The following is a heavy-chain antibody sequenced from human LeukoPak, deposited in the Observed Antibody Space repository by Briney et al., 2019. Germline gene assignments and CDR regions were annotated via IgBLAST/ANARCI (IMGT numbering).Heavy chain of an antibody. CDR1: GFTFSNYA. D-gene: IGHD2-8*01. V-gene: IGHV3-23*01. Sequence: PGGSLRLSCAASGFTFSNYAMSWVRQAPGKGLEWVSLISGSGFSTYYADSVKGRFTISRDNSKNTLHLQMNSLRAEDTAVYYCAKAPRGYEWFLDYWGQGTLVTVSS. CDR3: AKAPRGYEWFLDY. CDR2: ISGSGFST. J-gene: IGHJ4*02.